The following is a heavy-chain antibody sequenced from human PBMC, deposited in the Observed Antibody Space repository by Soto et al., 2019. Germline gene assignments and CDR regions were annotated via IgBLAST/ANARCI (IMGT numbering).Heavy chain of an antibody. J-gene: IGHJ4*02. CDR3: ARDKLHYFDY. V-gene: IGHV3-53*01. CDR2: IYSGGST. Sequence: PGGSLSLSCAASGFTVSSNYMSWVRQAPGKGLEWVSVIYSGGSTYYADSVKGRFTISRDNSKNTLYLQMNSLRAEDTAVYYCARDKLHYFDYWGQGTLVTVSS. D-gene: IGHD1-26*01. CDR1: GFTVSSNY.